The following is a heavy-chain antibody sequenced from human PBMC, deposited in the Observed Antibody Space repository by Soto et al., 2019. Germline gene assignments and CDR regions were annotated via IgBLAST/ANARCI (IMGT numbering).Heavy chain of an antibody. J-gene: IGHJ6*02. Sequence: PSETLSLTCTVSGGSISSSSYYWGWIRQPPGKGLEWIGSIFYSGSTYYNPSLKSRVTISVDTSKNQFSLKLSSVTAADTAVYYCACIFSGGYSYGFYYDGMDAWGQGTTVT. D-gene: IGHD5-18*01. CDR3: ACIFSGGYSYGFYYDGMDA. CDR1: GGSISSSSYY. CDR2: IFYSGST. V-gene: IGHV4-39*01.